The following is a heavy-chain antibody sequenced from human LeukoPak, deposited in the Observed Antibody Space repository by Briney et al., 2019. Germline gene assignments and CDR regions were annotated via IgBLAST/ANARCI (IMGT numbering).Heavy chain of an antibody. Sequence: VKVSCKASGYTFTGYYMHWVRQAPGQGLEWMGRINPNSGGTNYAQKFQERVTITRDMSTSTAYMELSSLRSEDTAVYYCAAVLDCSSTSCYYFDYWGQGTLVTVSS. CDR2: INPNSGGT. CDR1: GYTFTGYY. J-gene: IGHJ4*02. V-gene: IGHV1-2*06. D-gene: IGHD2-2*01. CDR3: AAVLDCSSTSCYYFDY.